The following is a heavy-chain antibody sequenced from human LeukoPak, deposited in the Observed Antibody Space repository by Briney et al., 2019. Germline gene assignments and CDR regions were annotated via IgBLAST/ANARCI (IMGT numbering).Heavy chain of an antibody. V-gene: IGHV1-8*01. J-gene: IGHJ1*01. Sequence: GASVKVSCKASGYTFTNYDINWVRQAPGQGLEWIRWMNPNPNGGNTGYAQKFQGRVILTSNTSITTAYMELSNLSSEDTAVYYCTRGVAEWLVRAFASWGQGTLVTVSS. CDR3: TRGVAEWLVRAFAS. D-gene: IGHD6-19*01. CDR1: GYTFTNYD. CDR2: MNPNPNGGNT.